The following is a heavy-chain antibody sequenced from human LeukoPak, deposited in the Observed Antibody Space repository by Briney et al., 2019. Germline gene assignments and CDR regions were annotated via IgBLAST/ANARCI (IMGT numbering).Heavy chain of an antibody. CDR2: INPNSGNT. D-gene: IGHD2-2*01. CDR3: ARGIVPAAFRLTHAEYFQH. CDR1: GYTFTSYE. V-gene: IGHV1-8*01. J-gene: IGHJ1*01. Sequence: ASVKVSCKASGYTFTSYEMKWVRQAAGPGLEWRGWINPNSGNTGYAQKFHGRVTMTRNTSISTAYMELSSLRSEDTAVYYCARGIVPAAFRLTHAEYFQHWGQGTLVTVSS.